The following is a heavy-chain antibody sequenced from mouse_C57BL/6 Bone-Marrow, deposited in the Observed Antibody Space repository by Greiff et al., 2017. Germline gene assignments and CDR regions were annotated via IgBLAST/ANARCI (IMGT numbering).Heavy chain of an antibody. CDR2: IRLKSDNYAT. Sequence: EVMLVESGGGLVQPGGSMKLSCVASGFTFSNYWMNWVRQSPEKGLEWVAQIRLKSDNYATHYAESVKGRFTISRDDSKSSVYLQMNNLRAEDTGIYYCTDTVVPYYFDYWGQGTTLTVSS. D-gene: IGHD1-1*01. CDR3: TDTVVPYYFDY. V-gene: IGHV6-3*01. J-gene: IGHJ2*01. CDR1: GFTFSNYW.